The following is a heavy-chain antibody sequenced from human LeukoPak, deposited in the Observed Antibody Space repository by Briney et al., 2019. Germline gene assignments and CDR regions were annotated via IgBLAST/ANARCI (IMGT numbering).Heavy chain of an antibody. J-gene: IGHJ4*02. CDR2: ISSSGSTI. V-gene: IGHV3-11*01. CDR3: ARDLTNYDILTGYCDY. Sequence: GGSLRLSCTGSGFRFGDHTVSWVRQAPGKGLEWVSYISSSGSTIYYADSVKGRFTISRDNAKNSLYLQMNSLRAEDTAVYYCARDLTNYDILTGYCDYWGQGTLVTVSS. D-gene: IGHD3-9*01. CDR1: GFRFGDHT.